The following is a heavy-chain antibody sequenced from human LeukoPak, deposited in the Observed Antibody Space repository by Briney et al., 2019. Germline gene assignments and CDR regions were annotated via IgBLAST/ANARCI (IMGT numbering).Heavy chain of an antibody. CDR2: IYSGGST. J-gene: IGHJ6*02. CDR1: GFTVSSNY. V-gene: IGHV3-53*01. D-gene: IGHD2-15*01. CDR3: ARAPYCSGGSCFPYYYYYGMDV. Sequence: GGSLRLSCAASGFTVSSNYMSWVRQAPGKGLEWVSVIYSGGSTYYADSVKGRFTISSDNSKNTLYLQMNSLRAEDTAVYYCARAPYCSGGSCFPYYYYYGMDVWGQGTTVTVSS.